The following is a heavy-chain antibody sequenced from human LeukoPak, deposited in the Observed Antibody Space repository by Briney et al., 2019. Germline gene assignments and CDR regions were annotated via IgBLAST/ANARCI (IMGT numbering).Heavy chain of an antibody. J-gene: IGHJ4*02. D-gene: IGHD1-26*01. Sequence: SETLSLTCTVSGGSISSYYWSWIRQPPGKGLEWIGYIYYSGSTNYNPSLKSRVTISVDTSKNQFSLKLSSVTAADTAVYYCARWGGSYYEYYFDYWGQGTLVTVSS. CDR1: GGSISSYY. V-gene: IGHV4-59*01. CDR3: ARWGGSYYEYYFDY. CDR2: IYYSGST.